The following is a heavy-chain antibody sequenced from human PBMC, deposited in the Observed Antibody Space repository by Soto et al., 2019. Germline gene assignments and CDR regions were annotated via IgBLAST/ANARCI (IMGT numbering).Heavy chain of an antibody. J-gene: IGHJ5*02. V-gene: IGHV1-69*13. CDR2: IIPIFGTA. CDR1: GGTFSSYA. CDR3: ARPSGGSFDWFDP. Sequence: VASVKVSCKASGGTFSSYAISWVRQAPGQGLEWMGGIIPIFGTANYAQKFQGRVTITADESTSTAYMELSSLRSEDTAVYYCARPSGGSFDWFDPWGQGTLVTVSS. D-gene: IGHD2-15*01.